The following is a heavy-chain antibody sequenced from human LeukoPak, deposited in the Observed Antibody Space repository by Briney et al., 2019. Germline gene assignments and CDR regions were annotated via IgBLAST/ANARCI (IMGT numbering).Heavy chain of an antibody. CDR3: ANEIRPNDY. D-gene: IGHD4-17*01. Sequence: GGSLRFSCAASEFDFSSHAMTWVRQAPGKGLEWVSAISISGSKTYYADSVKGRFTISRDNPKNTLYLQMNSLRAEDTAVYYCANEIRPNDYWGQGTQVTVSS. CDR2: ISISGSKT. J-gene: IGHJ4*02. CDR1: EFDFSSHA. V-gene: IGHV3-23*01.